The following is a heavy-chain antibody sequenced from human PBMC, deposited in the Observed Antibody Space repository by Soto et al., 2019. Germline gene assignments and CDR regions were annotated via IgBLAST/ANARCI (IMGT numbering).Heavy chain of an antibody. J-gene: IGHJ6*02. D-gene: IGHD2-2*01. CDR1: GFTFSSYS. CDR2: ISSRSSYI. Sequence: LRLSCAASGFTFSSYSMNWVRQAPGKGLEWVSSISSRSSYIYYADSVKGRFTISRDNAKNSLYLQMNSLRAEDTAVYYCARDLYCSSTSCYFSGMDVWGQGTTVTVSS. V-gene: IGHV3-21*01. CDR3: ARDLYCSSTSCYFSGMDV.